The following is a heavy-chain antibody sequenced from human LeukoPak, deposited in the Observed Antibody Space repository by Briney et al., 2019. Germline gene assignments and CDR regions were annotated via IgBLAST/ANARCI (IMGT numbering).Heavy chain of an antibody. CDR1: GGSFRGYY. CDR3: ATKPLYDFWSGYQNWFDP. CDR2: INHSGST. V-gene: IGHV4-34*01. Sequence: SETLSLTCAVYGGSFRGYYWSWIRQPPGKGLEWIGEINHSGSTNYNPSLKSRVTISVDTSKNQFSLKLSSVTAADTAVYYCATKPLYDFWSGYQNWFDPWGQGTLVTVSS. J-gene: IGHJ5*02. D-gene: IGHD3-3*01.